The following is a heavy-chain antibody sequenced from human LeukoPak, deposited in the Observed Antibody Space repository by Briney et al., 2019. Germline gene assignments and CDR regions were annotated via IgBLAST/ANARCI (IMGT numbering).Heavy chain of an antibody. CDR3: ASGLFADYYFNS. CDR2: IYYSGST. V-gene: IGHV4-31*03. CDR1: GGSISSGGYY. Sequence: SETLSLTCTVSGGSISSGGYYWSWLRQHPGKGLEWIGYIYYSGSTYYNPSLKSRVSISVDTSKNQFSLKVRSVTAADTAVYYCASGLFADYYFNSWGQGTLVTVSS. J-gene: IGHJ4*02.